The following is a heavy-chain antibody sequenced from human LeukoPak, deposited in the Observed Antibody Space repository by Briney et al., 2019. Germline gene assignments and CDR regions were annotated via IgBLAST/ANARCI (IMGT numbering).Heavy chain of an antibody. D-gene: IGHD3-3*01. J-gene: IGHJ3*02. CDR1: GFTFSSYA. Sequence: GGSLRLSCAASGFTFSSYAMHWVRQAPGKGLEWVAVISYDGSNKYYADSVKGRFTISRDNSKNTLYLQMNSLRAEDTAVYYCAKQFGVVIGRPVDAFDIWGQGTMVTVSS. V-gene: IGHV3-30-3*02. CDR3: AKQFGVVIGRPVDAFDI. CDR2: ISYDGSNK.